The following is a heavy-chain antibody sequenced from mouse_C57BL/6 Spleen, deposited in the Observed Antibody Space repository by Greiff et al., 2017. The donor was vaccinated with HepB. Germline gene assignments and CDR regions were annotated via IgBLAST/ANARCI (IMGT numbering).Heavy chain of an antibody. J-gene: IGHJ3*01. CDR3: TSSNYVLFCAY. CDR1: GYTFTDYE. V-gene: IGHV1-15*01. D-gene: IGHD2-5*01. Sequence: VQLQQSGAELVRPGASVTLSCKASGYTFTDYEMHWVKQTPVHGLEWIGAIDPETGGTAYNQKFKGKAILTADKSSSTAYMELRSLTSEDSAVYYCTSSNYVLFCAYWGQGTLVTVSA. CDR2: IDPETGGT.